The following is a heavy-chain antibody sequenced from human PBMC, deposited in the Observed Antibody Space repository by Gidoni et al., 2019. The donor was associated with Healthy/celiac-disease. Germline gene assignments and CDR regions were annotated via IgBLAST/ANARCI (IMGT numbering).Heavy chain of an antibody. CDR1: GFTVSSNY. J-gene: IGHJ6*02. V-gene: IGHV3-53*02. CDR3: ARALMCSSTSCSYRDYYYGMDV. D-gene: IGHD2-2*01. CDR2: IYSGGST. Sequence: EVQLVETGGGLIQPGGSLRLSCAASGFTVSSNYMSWVRQAPGKGLEWVSVIYSGGSTYYADSVKGRFTISRDNSKNTLYLQMNSLRAEDTAVYYCARALMCSSTSCSYRDYYYGMDVWGQGTTVTVSS.